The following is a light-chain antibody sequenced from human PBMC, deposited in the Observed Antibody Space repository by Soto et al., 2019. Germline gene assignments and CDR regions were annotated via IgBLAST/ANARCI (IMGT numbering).Light chain of an antibody. CDR3: QQTTTFPLS. Sequence: DSQMTQSPSSVSASVGDRATITCRASRGISRWLAWYQQNQGNATKILIYTASSLQSGVPSRFSGSGSETDFTLTISSLQPEDFATYYCQQTTTFPLSFGGGTKVESK. V-gene: IGKV1-12*01. J-gene: IGKJ4*01. CDR1: RGISRW. CDR2: TAS.